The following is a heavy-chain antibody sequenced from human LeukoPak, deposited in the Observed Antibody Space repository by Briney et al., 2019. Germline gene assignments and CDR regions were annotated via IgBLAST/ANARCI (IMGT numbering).Heavy chain of an antibody. CDR1: GFTFTSYA. CDR3: ARDNLHYYDSSGYYGSY. V-gene: IGHV3-7*05. CDR2: IKQDGSEK. Sequence: GGSLRLSCAASGFTFTSYAMSWVRQAPGKGLEWVANIKQDGSEKYYVDSVKGRFTISRDNAKNSLYLQMNSLRAEDTAVYYCARDNLHYYDSSGYYGSYWGQGTLVTVSS. J-gene: IGHJ4*02. D-gene: IGHD3-22*01.